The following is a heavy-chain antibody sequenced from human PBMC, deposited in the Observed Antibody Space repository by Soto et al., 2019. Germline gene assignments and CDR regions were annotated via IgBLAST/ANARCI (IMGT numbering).Heavy chain of an antibody. CDR3: ARDPPRLRYSSSWYEFRGP. V-gene: IGHV1-3*01. J-gene: IGHJ5*02. D-gene: IGHD6-13*01. CDR2: INAGNGNT. CDR1: GYTFTSYA. Sequence: ASVKVSCKASGYTFTSYAMHWVRQAPGQRLEWMGRINAGNGNTKYSQKFQGRVTITRDTSASTAYMELSSLRSEDTAVYYCARDPPRLRYSSSWYEFRGPWGQGTLVTVS.